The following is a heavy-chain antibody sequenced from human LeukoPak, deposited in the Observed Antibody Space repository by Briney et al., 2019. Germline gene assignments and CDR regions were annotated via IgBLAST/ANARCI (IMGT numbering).Heavy chain of an antibody. Sequence: SETLSLTCTVPGGSISSYYWSWIRQPAGKGLEWIGRIYTSGSTNYNPSLKSRVTISVDTSKNQFSLKLSSVTAADTAVYYCARKLAPGAFDIWGLGTMVTVSS. CDR1: GGSISSYY. V-gene: IGHV4-4*07. CDR3: ARKLAPGAFDI. CDR2: IYTSGST. J-gene: IGHJ3*02.